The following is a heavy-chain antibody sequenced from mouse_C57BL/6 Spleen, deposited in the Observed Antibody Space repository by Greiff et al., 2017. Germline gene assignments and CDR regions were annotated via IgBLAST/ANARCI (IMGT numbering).Heavy chain of an antibody. D-gene: IGHD1-1*01. CDR2: IYPGDGDT. Sequence: VQVVESGAELVKPGASVKISCKASGYAFSSYWMNWVKQRPGKGLEWIGQIYPGDGDTNYNGKFKGKATLTADKSSSTAYMQLSSLTSEDSAVYFCARDRSYGSSYEYFDVWGTGTTVTVSS. V-gene: IGHV1-80*01. CDR1: GYAFSSYW. CDR3: ARDRSYGSSYEYFDV. J-gene: IGHJ1*03.